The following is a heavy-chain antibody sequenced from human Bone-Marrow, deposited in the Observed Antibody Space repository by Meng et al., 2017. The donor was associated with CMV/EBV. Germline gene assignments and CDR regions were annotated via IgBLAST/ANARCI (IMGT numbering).Heavy chain of an antibody. CDR3: AREGYYYDSSGYYYEYFDY. CDR2: IYSGGST. CDR1: GFTVSSNY. V-gene: IGHV3-66*02. Sequence: GGSLRLSCAASGFTVSSNYMSWVSQAPGKGLEWVSVIYSGGSTYYADSVKGRFTISRDNSKNTLSLQMNSLRAEDTAVYYCAREGYYYDSSGYYYEYFDYWGQGTLVSVSS. D-gene: IGHD3-22*01. J-gene: IGHJ4*02.